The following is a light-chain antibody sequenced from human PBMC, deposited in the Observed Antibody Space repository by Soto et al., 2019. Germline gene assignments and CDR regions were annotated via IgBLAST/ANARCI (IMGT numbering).Light chain of an antibody. V-gene: IGKV1-27*01. CDR1: QGISNY. CDR2: AAS. Sequence: DIQMTQSPSFLSASVGDRVTITCRASQGISNYVAWYQQKPGKVPKLLIYAASTLQSGFPSRFSGSGSGTDVTLPISSLQPEDVATYYCQKYTGAPGGFTFGPGTNVDIK. CDR3: QKYTGAPGGFT. J-gene: IGKJ3*01.